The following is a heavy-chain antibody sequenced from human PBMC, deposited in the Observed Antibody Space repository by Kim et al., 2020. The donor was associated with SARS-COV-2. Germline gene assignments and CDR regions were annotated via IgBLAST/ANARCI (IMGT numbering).Heavy chain of an antibody. CDR1: GGSFSGYY. J-gene: IGHJ5*02. CDR3: ARGYKSRDSSGYYYVYWFDP. Sequence: SETLSLTCAVYGGSFSGYYWSWIRQPPGKGLEWIGEIYHSGSTNYNPSLKSRVTISVDTSKNQFSLKLSSVTAADTAVYYCARGYKSRDSSGYYYVYWFDPWGQGTLVTVSS. V-gene: IGHV4-34*01. D-gene: IGHD3-22*01. CDR2: IYHSGST.